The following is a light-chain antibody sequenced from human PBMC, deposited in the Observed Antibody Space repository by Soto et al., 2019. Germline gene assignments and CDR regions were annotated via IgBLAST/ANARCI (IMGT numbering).Light chain of an antibody. J-gene: IGLJ2*01. CDR1: SSDVGGYNY. V-gene: IGLV2-14*01. Sequence: QSALTQPASVSGSPGQSITISCTGTSSDVGGYNYVSWYPQHPGKAPKLMIYDVSNRPSGVSNRFSGSKSGNTASLTISGLQAEDAADYSCSSYASSSTLAVFGGGTKLTVL. CDR2: DVS. CDR3: SSYASSSTLAV.